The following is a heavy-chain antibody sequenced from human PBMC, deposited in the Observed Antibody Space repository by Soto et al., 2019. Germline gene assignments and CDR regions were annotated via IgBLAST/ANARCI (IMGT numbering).Heavy chain of an antibody. CDR1: GYTFTTFG. V-gene: IGHV1-18*01. CDR2: LTAYDGKR. CDR3: ARGLTYGDFDY. D-gene: IGHD3-10*01. Sequence: QVQMVQSGAEVKKTGASVKVSCKTSGYTFTTFGINWVRQAPGQGLEWMGCLTAYDGKRNFAQKFKDRRTMTMDISTSTGYMELSGLRSDDTAVYFCARGLTYGDFDYWGRGTQVAVSS. J-gene: IGHJ4*02.